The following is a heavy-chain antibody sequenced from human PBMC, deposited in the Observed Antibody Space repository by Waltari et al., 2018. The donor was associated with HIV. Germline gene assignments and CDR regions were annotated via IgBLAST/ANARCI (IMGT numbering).Heavy chain of an antibody. D-gene: IGHD3-16*01. CDR3: ASLYNYVWGSPPPFDY. CDR1: GFTFSSYW. CDR2: INSDGSST. J-gene: IGHJ4*02. V-gene: IGHV3-74*01. Sequence: EVQLVESGGGLVQPGGFLRLSCAASGFTFSSYWMHWVRQAPGKGLVWFARINSDGSSTNYADSVKGRFTISRDNAKNTVYLQMNSLRAEDTALYYCASLYNYVWGSPPPFDYWGQGTLVTVSS.